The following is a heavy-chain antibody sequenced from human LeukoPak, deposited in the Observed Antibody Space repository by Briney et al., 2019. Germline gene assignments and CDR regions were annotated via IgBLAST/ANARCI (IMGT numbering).Heavy chain of an antibody. J-gene: IGHJ4*02. CDR2: IDSSGGNI. Sequence: GGSLRLSCAASGFTVSSNYMSWVRQAPGKGLQWVAVIDSSGGNIHYADSVEGRFTISRDNSKHTLYLQMTSLRADDTAVYYCATYMQRGAFDYWGQGTLVTVSS. D-gene: IGHD4/OR15-4a*01. V-gene: IGHV3-53*01. CDR1: GFTVSSNY. CDR3: ATYMQRGAFDY.